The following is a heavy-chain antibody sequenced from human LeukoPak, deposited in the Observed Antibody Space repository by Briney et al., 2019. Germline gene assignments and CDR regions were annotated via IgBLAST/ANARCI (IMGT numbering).Heavy chain of an antibody. J-gene: IGHJ3*02. D-gene: IGHD6-19*01. CDR2: ISGSGGST. CDR1: GFTVSNYA. V-gene: IGHV3-23*01. CDR3: AKDESAGGNAFDI. Sequence: PGGSLRLSCAASGFTVSNYAMSWVRQAPGKGLEWVSAISGSGGSTYYADSVKGRFTISRDNSKNTLYLQMNSLRAEDTAVYYCAKDESAGGNAFDIWGQETMVTVSS.